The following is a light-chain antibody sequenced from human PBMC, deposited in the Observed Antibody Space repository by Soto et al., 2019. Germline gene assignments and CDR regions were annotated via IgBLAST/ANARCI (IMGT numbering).Light chain of an antibody. V-gene: IGKV3-15*01. CDR2: GAS. Sequence: EIVMTQSPATLSVSPGERATLSCRASQSVSSNLAWYQQKPGQAPRLLIYGASTRATGIPARLSGSGSGTEFTLPISSLQSEDFAVYCCQQYNNWPPWTFGQGTKEEIK. CDR3: QQYNNWPPWT. J-gene: IGKJ1*01. CDR1: QSVSSN.